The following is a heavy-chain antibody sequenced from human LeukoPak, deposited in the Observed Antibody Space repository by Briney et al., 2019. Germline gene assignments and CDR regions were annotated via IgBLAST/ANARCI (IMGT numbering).Heavy chain of an antibody. Sequence: GGTLRLSCAASGYTFSNYGMGWVRQTPGKGLEWLSSVSGSGANTYYARSVKGRFTISRDNSRDKIYLQMNSLRTDDTAVYYCARLQPLVIPAAKLGFDYWGQGTLVTVSS. CDR2: VSGSGANT. CDR3: ARLQPLVIPAAKLGFDY. J-gene: IGHJ4*02. D-gene: IGHD2-2*01. CDR1: GYTFSNYG. V-gene: IGHV3-23*01.